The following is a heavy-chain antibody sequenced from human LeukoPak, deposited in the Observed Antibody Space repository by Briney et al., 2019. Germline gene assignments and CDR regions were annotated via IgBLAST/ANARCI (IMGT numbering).Heavy chain of an antibody. V-gene: IGHV3-53*01. CDR1: GFLVSTNY. J-gene: IGHJ3*02. Sequence: GGSLRLSCAASGFLVSTNYMSWVRQAPGKGLEWVSVIYSGGDTYYADSVKGRFSISRDNSKNTLYLQMNSLRVEDTAVYYCAGGLSGKTRSDAFDIWGQGTMVTVSS. D-gene: IGHD3-3*01. CDR3: AGGLSGKTRSDAFDI. CDR2: IYSGGDT.